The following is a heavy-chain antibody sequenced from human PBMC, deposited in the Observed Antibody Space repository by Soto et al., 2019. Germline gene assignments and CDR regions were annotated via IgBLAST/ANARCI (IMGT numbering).Heavy chain of an antibody. CDR2: IIPLFGTT. CDR3: ARFKGGCSNGVCYSYFDY. D-gene: IGHD2-8*01. J-gene: IGHJ4*02. Sequence: QLQLVQPGAEVKKPGSSVKVSCRTSGGTFSSYAIAWVRQAPGQGLEWMGGIIPLFGTTDHAQNFQGRVTITADKSTGTAYMELSSLGSEDTAVYFCARFKGGCSNGVCYSYFDYWGQGTLVTVSS. CDR1: GGTFSSYA. V-gene: IGHV1-69*06.